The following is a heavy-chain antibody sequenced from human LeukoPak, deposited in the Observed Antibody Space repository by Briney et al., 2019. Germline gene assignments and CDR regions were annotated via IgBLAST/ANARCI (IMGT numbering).Heavy chain of an antibody. Sequence: ASVKVSCKASGYTFTSYAMNWVRQAPGQGLEWMGWINTNTGNPTYAQGFTGRFVFSLDTSVSTAYLQIGSLKAEDTAVYYCARDGSIAARLGMDVWGQGTTVTVSS. CDR2: INTNTGNP. V-gene: IGHV7-4-1*01. CDR1: GYTFTSYA. CDR3: ARDGSIAARLGMDV. D-gene: IGHD6-6*01. J-gene: IGHJ6*02.